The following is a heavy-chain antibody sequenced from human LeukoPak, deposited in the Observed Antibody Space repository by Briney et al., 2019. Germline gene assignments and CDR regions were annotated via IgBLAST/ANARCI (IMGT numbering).Heavy chain of an antibody. CDR2: ISTGGSTI. CDR1: GFNFYSFT. Sequence: PGGSLRLSCVASGFNFYSFTMNWVRQAPGKGLEWVSYISTGGSTIYYRDSVRGRFTISRDNAKNTLYLQMNSLRAEDTAVYYCAKDLGWFDPWGQGTLVTVSS. CDR3: AKDLGWFDP. V-gene: IGHV3-48*01. J-gene: IGHJ5*02.